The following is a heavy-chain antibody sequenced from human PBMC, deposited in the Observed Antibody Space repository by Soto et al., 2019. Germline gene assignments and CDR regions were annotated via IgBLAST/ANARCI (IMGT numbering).Heavy chain of an antibody. CDR3: XXXXXXXGGATCYMHAFDV. CDR1: GLSLASIGEG. CDR2: IYWNDNR. J-gene: IGHJ3*01. V-gene: IGHV2-5*04. Sequence: QITLKESGPTLVNPTQTLRLTCSLSGLSLASIGEGVGWLRXXPGKALEWLALIYWNDNRRNSSSLTNRLTITKDTSKNEVVLTMTNLAXXXTGTXXXXXXXXXXGGATCYMHAFDVWGPGTFVTVSS. D-gene: IGHD2-21*01.